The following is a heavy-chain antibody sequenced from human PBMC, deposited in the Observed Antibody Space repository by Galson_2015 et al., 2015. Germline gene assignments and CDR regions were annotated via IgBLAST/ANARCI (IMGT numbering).Heavy chain of an antibody. Sequence: SLRLSCAASGFVFSTYTLSWVRQAPGKGLEWISYISDSDSTIYYADSVKGRFTISRDNAKNSLYLQMNSLRDEDTAVYYCARLPAANYYYYYMDVWGKGTTVTVSS. CDR1: GFVFSTYT. D-gene: IGHD2-2*01. CDR3: ARLPAANYYYYYMDV. J-gene: IGHJ6*03. CDR2: ISDSDSTI. V-gene: IGHV3-48*02.